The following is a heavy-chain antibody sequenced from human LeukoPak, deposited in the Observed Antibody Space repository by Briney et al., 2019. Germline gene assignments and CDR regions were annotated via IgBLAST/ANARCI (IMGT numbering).Heavy chain of an antibody. J-gene: IGHJ6*02. CDR2: ITTDGTST. V-gene: IGHV3-74*03. CDR3: TRDRFYAMDA. CDR1: GVTSRSSW. Sequence: GGSLRLFCVASGVTSRSSWMHWVRQAPGKGLVWVSRITTDGTSTTYADSVKGRFTISRDSAKNTLYLQMNSLRAEDTAVYYCTRDRFYAMDAWGQGTTVTVSS.